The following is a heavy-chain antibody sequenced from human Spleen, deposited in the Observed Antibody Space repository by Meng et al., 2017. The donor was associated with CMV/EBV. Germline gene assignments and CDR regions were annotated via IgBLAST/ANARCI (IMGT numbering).Heavy chain of an antibody. CDR3: AREPADYDLLTGYYLDPMYYFDY. D-gene: IGHD3-9*01. V-gene: IGHV1-46*01. Sequence: WVRQAPGQGPEWVGKISPTGTKTNYAQKFQGRVAMTTDTSTSTVFLELSSLRSEDTAVYYCAREPADYDLLTGYYLDPMYYFDYWGQGTLVTVSS. CDR2: ISPTGTKT. J-gene: IGHJ4*02.